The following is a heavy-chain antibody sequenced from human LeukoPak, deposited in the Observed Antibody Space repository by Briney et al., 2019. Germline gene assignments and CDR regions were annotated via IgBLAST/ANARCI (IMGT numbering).Heavy chain of an antibody. Sequence: GSLRLSCAASGFTFSSYWMSWVRQAPGKGLEWVANIKQDGSEKYYVDSVKGRFTISRDNAKNSLYLQMNSLRAEDTAVYYCARDRYSSSWYYPEYYFDYWGQGTLVTVSS. CDR1: GFTFSSYW. D-gene: IGHD6-13*01. J-gene: IGHJ4*02. V-gene: IGHV3-7*01. CDR2: IKQDGSEK. CDR3: ARDRYSSSWYYPEYYFDY.